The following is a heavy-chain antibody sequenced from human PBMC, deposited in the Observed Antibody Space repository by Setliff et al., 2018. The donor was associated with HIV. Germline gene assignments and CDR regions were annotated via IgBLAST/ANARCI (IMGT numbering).Heavy chain of an antibody. Sequence: SETLSLTCTVSGGSITSGNYFWSWIRQPAGKGLEWIGHMYTDGSTNYNPSLKSRVTISVDTSKNQFSLKLSSVTAADTAVYYCAREIDYGDYFDNWGQGTLVTVSS. D-gene: IGHD4-17*01. CDR3: AREIDYGDYFDN. CDR2: MYTDGST. CDR1: GGSITSGNYF. V-gene: IGHV4-61*09. J-gene: IGHJ4*02.